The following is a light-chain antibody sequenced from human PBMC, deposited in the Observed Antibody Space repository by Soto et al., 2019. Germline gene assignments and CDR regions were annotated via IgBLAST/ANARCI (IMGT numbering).Light chain of an antibody. V-gene: IGKV3-20*01. CDR3: QQYGSSPLT. Sequence: EIGLTQSLDIPSLSPGERATLSCRASQSVRSNYLAWYQQKPGQAPRFLIYDASSRATGIPDRFSGSGSGTDFTLTISRLEPEEFAVYYCQQYGSSPLTFGGRTKV. CDR1: QSVRSNY. J-gene: IGKJ4*01. CDR2: DAS.